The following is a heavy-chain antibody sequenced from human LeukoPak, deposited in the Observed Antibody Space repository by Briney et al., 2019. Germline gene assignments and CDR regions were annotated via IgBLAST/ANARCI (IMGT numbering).Heavy chain of an antibody. CDR2: ISGSGGST. D-gene: IGHD1-26*01. CDR3: AKAPGPYSGSYWGYFDY. CDR1: GFTFSPYA. V-gene: IGHV3-23*01. Sequence: GGSLRLSCAASGFTFSPYAMSWVRQAPGKGLEWVSAISGSGGSTYYADSVKGRFTISRDNSKNTLYLQMNSLRAEDTAVYYCAKAPGPYSGSYWGYFDYWGQGTLVTVSS. J-gene: IGHJ4*02.